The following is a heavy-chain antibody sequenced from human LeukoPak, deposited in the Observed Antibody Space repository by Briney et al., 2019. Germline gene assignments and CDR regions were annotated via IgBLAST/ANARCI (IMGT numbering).Heavy chain of an antibody. Sequence: PGGSLRLSCAVSGFTFSNYAMTWVRQAPGKGLEWVSATSTSGDSTYYADSVKGRFSISRDNSKNTLYLHMNSLGAEDTAVYYCAKGYGGNRPLDYWGQGTLVTVSS. D-gene: IGHD4-23*01. J-gene: IGHJ4*02. CDR1: GFTFSNYA. CDR3: AKGYGGNRPLDY. CDR2: TSTSGDST. V-gene: IGHV3-23*01.